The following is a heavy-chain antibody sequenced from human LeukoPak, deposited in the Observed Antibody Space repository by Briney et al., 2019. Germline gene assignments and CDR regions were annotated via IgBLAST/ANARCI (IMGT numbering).Heavy chain of an antibody. CDR3: ARGALDPETVTNYFEY. CDR2: INPNSGDT. CDR1: GYTFSDHY. D-gene: IGHD4-17*01. V-gene: IGHV1-2*02. Sequence: GASVKVSCKASGYTFSDHYMQWVQQAPGQGFEWLGWINPNSGDTSYARKFRGRVTMTRDMSLSTAYMELSRLTFDDTAVYYCARGALDPETVTNYFEYWAQGTLVTVSS. J-gene: IGHJ4*02.